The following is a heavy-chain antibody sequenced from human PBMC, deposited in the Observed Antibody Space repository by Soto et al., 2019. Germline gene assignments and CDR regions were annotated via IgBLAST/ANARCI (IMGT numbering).Heavy chain of an antibody. J-gene: IGHJ4*02. CDR1: GFTFSIYT. CDR2: ISHDGTNK. CDR3: ARVSENRLVRQGFDY. D-gene: IGHD3-22*01. V-gene: IGHV3-30-3*01. Sequence: GGSLRLSCAASGFTFSIYTTHWVRQAPGKGLEWVAVISHDGTNKYYADSVKGRFTVSRDSSKNTLYLDMNSLRSEDTAVYYCARVSENRLVRQGFDYWGRGTLVTVSS.